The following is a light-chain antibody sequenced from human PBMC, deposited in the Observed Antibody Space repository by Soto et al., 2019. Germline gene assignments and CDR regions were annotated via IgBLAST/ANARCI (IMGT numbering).Light chain of an antibody. J-gene: IGKJ1*01. CDR2: AES. CDR1: QNINSY. V-gene: IGKV3-11*01. CDR3: QQYGRSPWT. Sequence: EIVLTQSPATLSLSPGEKATLSCRASQNINSYLAWYQQKPGQAPRLLIFAESNRATGIPARFSGSGSGTDFTLTISSLEPEDFAVYYCQQYGRSPWTFGQGTKVDIK.